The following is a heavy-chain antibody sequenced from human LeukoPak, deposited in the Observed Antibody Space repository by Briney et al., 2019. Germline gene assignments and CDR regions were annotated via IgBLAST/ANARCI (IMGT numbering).Heavy chain of an antibody. V-gene: IGHV4-4*07. CDR3: ARGGHSYGTFDS. J-gene: IGHJ4*02. CDR1: GASMSNYY. CDR2: ISPRGNT. Sequence: SETLSLTCNVSGASMSNYYWSWIRQPAGRGLEWIGRISPRGNTNYSPSLNSRVTISLDTSANQFSLKLRSVTAADTAAYYCARGGHSYGTFDSWGRGALVSVSS. D-gene: IGHD3-16*01.